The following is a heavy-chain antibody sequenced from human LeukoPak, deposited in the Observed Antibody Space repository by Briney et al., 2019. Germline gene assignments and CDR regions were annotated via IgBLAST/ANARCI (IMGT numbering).Heavy chain of an antibody. CDR3: ARRGTIAVPVFWFDP. V-gene: IGHV3-7*01. CDR2: IKQDGSEK. CDR1: GFTFTSYW. J-gene: IGHJ5*02. Sequence: PGGSLRLSCVASGFTFTSYWMSWVRQAPGKGLEWEANIKQDGSEKYYLDSLEGRFAISRDNAKNSVYLQINRLRAEDTAVYYCARRGTIAVPVFWFDPWGQGTLVIVSS. D-gene: IGHD6-19*01.